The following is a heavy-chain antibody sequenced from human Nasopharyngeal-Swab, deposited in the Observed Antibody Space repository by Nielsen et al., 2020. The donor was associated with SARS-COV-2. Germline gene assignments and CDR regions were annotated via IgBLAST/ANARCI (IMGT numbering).Heavy chain of an antibody. J-gene: IGHJ6*02. CDR1: GYTFTSYY. V-gene: IGHV1-46*01. CDR3: AREGEPGGFFYYGMDV. Sequence: ASVKVSCKASGYTFTSYYMHLVRQAPGQGLEWMGIINPSGGSTSYAQKFQGRVTMTRDTSTSTVYMELSSLRSEDTAVYYCAREGEPGGFFYYGMDVWGQGTTVTVSS. D-gene: IGHD3-10*01. CDR2: INPSGGST.